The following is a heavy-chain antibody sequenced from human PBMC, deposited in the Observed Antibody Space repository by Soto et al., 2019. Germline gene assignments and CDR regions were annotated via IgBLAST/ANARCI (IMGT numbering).Heavy chain of an antibody. CDR2: VNPNSGNT. CDR3: ARGLALVPAASDY. CDR1: GYTFTSYD. Sequence: QVQLVQSGAEVKKPWASVKVSCKASGYTFTSYDINWVRQATGQVLEWMGCVNPNSGNTGYAQKFQGRVTRPRNTSISTAYMELSSLRSEDTAVYYCARGLALVPAASDYWGQGTLVTVSS. J-gene: IGHJ4*02. D-gene: IGHD2-2*01. V-gene: IGHV1-8*01.